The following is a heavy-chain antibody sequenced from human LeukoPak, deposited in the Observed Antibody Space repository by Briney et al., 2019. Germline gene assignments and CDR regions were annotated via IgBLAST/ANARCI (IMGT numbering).Heavy chain of an antibody. CDR3: ARQGGCCSASRCPGGFHYMDV. CDR1: GGSMSGYY. J-gene: IGHJ6*03. V-gene: IGHV4-4*09. CDR2: IYTFGST. D-gene: IGHD2-15*01. Sequence: PSETLSLTCTVSGGSMSGYYWSWIRQPPGKGLEWIGFIYTFGSTKYNPSLKSRVTISGDMSRRQFSLKLTSVTAADTAVYFCARQGGCCSASRCPGGFHYMDVWGKGITVAVSS.